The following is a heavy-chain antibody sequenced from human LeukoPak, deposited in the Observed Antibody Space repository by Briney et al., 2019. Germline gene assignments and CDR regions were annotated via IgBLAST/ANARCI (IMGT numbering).Heavy chain of an antibody. V-gene: IGHV3-30*18. CDR2: ISHDGRTE. CDR3: AKGTYYYDSRLGY. D-gene: IGHD3-22*01. Sequence: GRSLRLSCAASGFIFSNYGMHWVRQAPGKGLEWVAVISHDGRTEFYADSVKGRFTISRDSSKNTLFLQMNSLRAEDTAVYYCAKGTYYYDSRLGYWGQGTLVTVSS. CDR1: GFIFSNYG. J-gene: IGHJ4*02.